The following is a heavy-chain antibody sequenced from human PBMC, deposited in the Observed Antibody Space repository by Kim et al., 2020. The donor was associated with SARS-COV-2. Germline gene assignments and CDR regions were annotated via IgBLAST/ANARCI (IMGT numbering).Heavy chain of an antibody. V-gene: IGHV3-30*02. CDR2: DGSNK. Sequence: DGSNKYYADSVKGRFTISRDNSKNTLYLQMNSLRAEDTAVYYCAKVAADYWGQGTLVTVSS. CDR3: AKVAADY. J-gene: IGHJ4*02. D-gene: IGHD2-15*01.